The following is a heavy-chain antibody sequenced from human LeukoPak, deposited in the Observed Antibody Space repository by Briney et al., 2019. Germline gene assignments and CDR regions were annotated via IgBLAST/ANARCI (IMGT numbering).Heavy chain of an antibody. CDR2: ISGSGNII. CDR3: ARSSNSYIDF. CDR1: GFTFSNYE. D-gene: IGHD6-13*01. Sequence: GGSLRLSCAASGFTFSNYEINWVRQAPGKGLEWISYISGSGNIIYYADSVKGRFTIRRDNAKNSLYLQMNSLRAEDTAVYYCARSSNSYIDFWGQGTLVTVSS. V-gene: IGHV3-48*03. J-gene: IGHJ4*02.